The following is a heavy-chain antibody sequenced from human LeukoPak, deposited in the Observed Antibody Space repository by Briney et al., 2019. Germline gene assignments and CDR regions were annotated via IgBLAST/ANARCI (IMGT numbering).Heavy chain of an antibody. J-gene: IGHJ4*02. CDR1: GFTFSNAW. CDR2: IKGKTDGGTT. V-gene: IGHV3-15*01. D-gene: IGHD3-3*01. Sequence: GGSLRLSCAASGFTFSNAWMSWVRQAPGKGLEWVGRIKGKTDGGTTDYAAPVKGRFTISRDDSKNTLYLQMNSLKTEDTAVYYCTGIIRFLEWLLSDYWGQGTLVTVSS. CDR3: TGIIRFLEWLLSDY.